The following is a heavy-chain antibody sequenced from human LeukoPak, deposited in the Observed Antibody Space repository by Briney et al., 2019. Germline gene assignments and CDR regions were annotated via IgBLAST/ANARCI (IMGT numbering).Heavy chain of an antibody. CDR2: IYTSGST. Sequence: SETLSLTCTVSGGSISSYYWSWIRQPAGKGLEWIGRIYTSGSTNYNPSLKSRVTISVDTSKNQFSLKLSSVTAADPAVYYCARVGYYDSSGYSTLYYFHYWGRGTLVTVSS. D-gene: IGHD3-22*01. CDR3: ARVGYYDSSGYSTLYYFHY. CDR1: GGSISSYY. V-gene: IGHV4-4*07. J-gene: IGHJ4*02.